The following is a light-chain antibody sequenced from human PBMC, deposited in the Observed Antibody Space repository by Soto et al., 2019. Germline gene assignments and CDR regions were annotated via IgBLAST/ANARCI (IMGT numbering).Light chain of an antibody. J-gene: IGLJ2*01. CDR2: DVS. V-gene: IGLV2-14*03. Sequence: QSALTQPASVSGSPGQSITISCTGTISDVGGYNYVSWYQQHPGEAPKLLIYDVSNRPSGVSNRFSGSKSGNTASLTISGLQAEDEADYYCSSYTSSSTVVFGGGTKLTVL. CDR3: SSYTSSSTVV. CDR1: ISDVGGYNY.